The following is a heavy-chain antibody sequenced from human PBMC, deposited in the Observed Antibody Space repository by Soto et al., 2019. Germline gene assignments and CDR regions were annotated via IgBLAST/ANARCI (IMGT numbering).Heavy chain of an antibody. D-gene: IGHD3-10*01. CDR1: GFSFSNYG. Sequence: EVQLVESGGGLVQPGGSLRLSCVDSGFSFSNYGMHWVRQAPGKGLVWVSHINSDGSSTSYADSVKGRFTISRDNAKNTLYLQVNSLRVEDTAMYYCVRGGFEECFHYMDLWGKGTTVTVAS. V-gene: IGHV3-74*01. CDR3: VRGGFEECFHYMDL. CDR2: INSDGSST. J-gene: IGHJ6*03.